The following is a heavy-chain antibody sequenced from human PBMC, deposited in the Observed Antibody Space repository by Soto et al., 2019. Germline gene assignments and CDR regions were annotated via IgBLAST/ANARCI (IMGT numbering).Heavy chain of an antibody. CDR1: GGSISSGGYY. Sequence: QVQLQESGPGLVKPSQTLSLTCTVSGGSISSGGYYWSWIRQHPGKGLEWIGYIHYSGSTYYKPSLKSRVNISVDTSKNQLYLKVSSVTAADTAVYYCAAGVPPDAFDIWGQGRVVT. CDR2: IHYSGST. CDR3: AAGVPPDAFDI. J-gene: IGHJ3*02. V-gene: IGHV4-31*03. D-gene: IGHD2-8*01.